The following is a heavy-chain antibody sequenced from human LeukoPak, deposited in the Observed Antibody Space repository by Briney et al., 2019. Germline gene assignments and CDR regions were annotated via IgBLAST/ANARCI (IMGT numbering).Heavy chain of an antibody. CDR3: ARGPPYIVVVTAIGFFDY. Sequence: PSGALSLTCAVSGGSISSSNWWSWVRQPPGKGLEWIGEIYHSGSTNYNPSLKGRVTISVDKSKNQFSLKLSSVTAADTAVYYCARGPPYIVVVTAIGFFDYWGQGTLVTVSS. D-gene: IGHD2-21*02. V-gene: IGHV4-4*02. CDR1: GGSISSSNW. J-gene: IGHJ4*02. CDR2: IYHSGST.